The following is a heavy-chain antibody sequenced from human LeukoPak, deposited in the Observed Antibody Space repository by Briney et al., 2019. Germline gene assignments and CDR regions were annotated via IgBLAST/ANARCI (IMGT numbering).Heavy chain of an antibody. CDR2: INPNSGGT. J-gene: IGHJ4*02. V-gene: IGHV1-2*06. Sequence: ASVKVSCKASGYTFTGYYMHWVRQAPGQGLEWMGRINPNSGGTNYAQKFQGRVTMTRDTSISTAYMELSRLRSDDTTVYYCARGYYYDISGYYYVWGQGTLVTVSS. D-gene: IGHD3-22*01. CDR1: GYTFTGYY. CDR3: ARGYYYDISGYYYV.